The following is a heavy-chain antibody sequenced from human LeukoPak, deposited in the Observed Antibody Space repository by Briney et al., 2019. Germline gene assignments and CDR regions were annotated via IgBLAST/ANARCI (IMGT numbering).Heavy chain of an antibody. CDR2: IYYSGST. V-gene: IGHV4-59*01. CDR3: ARGPIAVAGDYYYMDV. Sequence: SETLSLTCTVSGGSISSYYWSWIRQPPGKGLEWIGYIYYSGSTNYNPSLKSRVTISVDTSKNQFSLKLSSVTAADTAVYYCARGPIAVAGDYYYMDVWGKGTTVTVSS. J-gene: IGHJ6*03. D-gene: IGHD6-19*01. CDR1: GGSISSYY.